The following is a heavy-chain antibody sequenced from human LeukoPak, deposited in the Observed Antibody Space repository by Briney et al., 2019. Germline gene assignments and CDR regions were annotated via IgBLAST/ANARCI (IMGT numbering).Heavy chain of an antibody. CDR3: ATRGYSYGYSGMDV. J-gene: IGHJ6*02. Sequence: PSQTLSLTCAVSGGSISSSSYYWGWIRQPPGKGLEWIGSIYYSGSTYYNPSLKSRVTISVDTSKNQFSLKLSSVTAADTAVYYCATRGYSYGYSGMDVWGQGTTVTVSS. CDR2: IYYSGST. CDR1: GGSISSSSYY. D-gene: IGHD5-18*01. V-gene: IGHV4-39*01.